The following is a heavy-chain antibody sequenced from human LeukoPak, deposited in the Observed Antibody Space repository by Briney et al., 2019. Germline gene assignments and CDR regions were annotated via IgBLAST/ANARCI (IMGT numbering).Heavy chain of an antibody. J-gene: IGHJ5*02. CDR3: AKGRCSSTSCYDLDWFDL. CDR2: IRYDGSNK. D-gene: IGHD2-2*01. CDR1: GFTFSSYG. Sequence: PGGSLRLSCAASGFTFSSYGMHWVRQAPGKGLEWVAFIRYDGSNKYHADSVKGRFTISRDNSKNTLYLQINSLRAEDTAVYYCAKGRCSSTSCYDLDWFDLWGQGTLVSASS. V-gene: IGHV3-30*02.